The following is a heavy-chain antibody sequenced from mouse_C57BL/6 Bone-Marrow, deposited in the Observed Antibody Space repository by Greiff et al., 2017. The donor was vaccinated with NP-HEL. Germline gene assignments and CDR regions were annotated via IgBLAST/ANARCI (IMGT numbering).Heavy chain of an antibody. CDR3: AREDGNWGAY. CDR1: GYTFTDYY. D-gene: IGHD2-1*01. J-gene: IGHJ3*01. V-gene: IGHV1-19*01. Sequence: EVQLVESGPVLVKPGASVKMSCKASGYTFTDYYMNWVKQSHGKSLEWIGVINPYNGGTSYNQKFKGKATLTVDKSSSTAYMELNSLTSEDSAVYYCAREDGNWGAYWGQGTLVTVSA. CDR2: INPYNGGT.